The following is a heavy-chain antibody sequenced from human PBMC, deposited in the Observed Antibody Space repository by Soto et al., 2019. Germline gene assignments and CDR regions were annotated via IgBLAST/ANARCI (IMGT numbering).Heavy chain of an antibody. J-gene: IGHJ6*02. CDR1: GFTFSTYG. Sequence: PGGSLRLSCAASGFTFSTYGMHRVRQAPGKGLEWVAVISYDGSNKYYADSVKGRFTISRDNSKNTLYLQMNSLRAEDTAVYYCAKAMVRYYGMDVWGQGTTVTVSS. D-gene: IGHD3-10*01. CDR3: AKAMVRYYGMDV. V-gene: IGHV3-30*18. CDR2: ISYDGSNK.